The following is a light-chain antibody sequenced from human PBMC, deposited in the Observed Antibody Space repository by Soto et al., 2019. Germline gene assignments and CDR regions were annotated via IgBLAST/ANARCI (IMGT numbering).Light chain of an antibody. J-gene: IGLJ2*01. Sequence: QSALTQPASVSGSPGQSITISCTGTSSDVGGYKYVSWYQQHPGKAPKLMIYDVSNRPSGVSNRFSGSKSGNTASLTISGLQAEDEADYYCSSYTSSSTLVVFGGGTKPTVL. V-gene: IGLV2-14*01. CDR3: SSYTSSSTLVV. CDR1: SSDVGGYKY. CDR2: DVS.